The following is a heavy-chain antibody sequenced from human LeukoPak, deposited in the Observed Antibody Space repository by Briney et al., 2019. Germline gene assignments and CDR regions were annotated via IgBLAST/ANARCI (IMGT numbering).Heavy chain of an antibody. CDR1: AFTFSVYW. V-gene: IGHV3-7*05. D-gene: IGHD3-10*01. CDR2: IKEDGSDK. Sequence: GGSLRLSCSASAFTFSVYWMTWVRQAPGKGLEWVATIKEDGSDKYYVDSVRGRFTISRDNAENSLYLQMNSLTAEDTALYYRVRDGIRDIPGIITIRYDYWGQGTLVTVSS. CDR3: VRDGIRDIPGIITIRYDY. J-gene: IGHJ4*02.